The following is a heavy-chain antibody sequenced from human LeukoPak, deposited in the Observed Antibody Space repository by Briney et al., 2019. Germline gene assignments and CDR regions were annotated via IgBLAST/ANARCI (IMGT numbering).Heavy chain of an antibody. J-gene: IGHJ4*02. D-gene: IGHD3-16*01. CDR3: AASIMTTVITFLY. CDR2: IHHGEST. CDR1: GEPITSGDYY. Sequence: SETLSLTCTVSGEPITSGDYYWSWIRQDPGKGLEWIGYIHHGESTDYNPSLQSRVTISVDSSKNQFSLKLSTVTSADTAVYYCAASIMTTVITFLYWGQGTLVSVSS. V-gene: IGHV4-31*03.